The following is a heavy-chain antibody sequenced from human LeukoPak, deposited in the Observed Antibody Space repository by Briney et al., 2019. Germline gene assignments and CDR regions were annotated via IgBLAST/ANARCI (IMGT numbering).Heavy chain of an antibody. V-gene: IGHV1-2*02. CDR3: ARFLAVAGTDWYFDL. J-gene: IGHJ2*01. Sequence: ASVKVSCKASGYTFTGYYMQWVRQAPGHGLEWMGWINPNSGGTNYAQKFQGRVTMTRDTSISTAYMELSRLRSDDTAVYYCARFLAVAGTDWYFDLWGRGTLVTVSS. CDR1: GYTFTGYY. D-gene: IGHD6-19*01. CDR2: INPNSGGT.